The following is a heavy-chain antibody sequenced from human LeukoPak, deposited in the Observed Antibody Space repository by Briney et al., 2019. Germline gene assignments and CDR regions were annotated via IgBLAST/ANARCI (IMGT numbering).Heavy chain of an antibody. CDR2: ISASGGST. V-gene: IGHV3-23*01. Sequence: GGSLRLSCAASGFTFSSSAMSWVRQVPGKGLEWVSGISASGGSTYYADSVRGRFTISRDNSKNTLYLQMNSLRAEDTAVYYCARDQVGYYHDSSGYSHYYYYGMDVWGQGTTVTVSS. J-gene: IGHJ6*02. CDR3: ARDQVGYYHDSSGYSHYYYYGMDV. CDR1: GFTFSSSA. D-gene: IGHD3-22*01.